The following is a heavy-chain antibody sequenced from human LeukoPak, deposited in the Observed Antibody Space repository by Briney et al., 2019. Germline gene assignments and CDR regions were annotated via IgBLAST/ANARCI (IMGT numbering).Heavy chain of an antibody. J-gene: IGHJ4*02. Sequence: ASVKVSCKASGYDFSTFGISWVRQAPGQGLQWMGWISVYNGKTKYGPLQGRVTMTTDTSTDTAYMELRGLTSDDTAMYYCARHMTTVVTSLDYWGQGTLVTVSS. CDR1: GYDFSTFG. CDR2: ISVYNGKT. V-gene: IGHV1-18*01. D-gene: IGHD4-23*01. CDR3: ARHMTTVVTSLDY.